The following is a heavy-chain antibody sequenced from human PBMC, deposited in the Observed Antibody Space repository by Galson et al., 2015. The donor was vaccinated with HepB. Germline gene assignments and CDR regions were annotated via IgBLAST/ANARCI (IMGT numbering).Heavy chain of an antibody. Sequence: ETLSLTCTVSGGSISSGGYYWSWTRQHPGKGLEWIGSIYYSGSTYYNPSLKSRVTMSVDTSKNQFSLKLSSVTAADMAVYYCARHLRGYCSSPSCHSDYWGQGTLVTVSS. CDR3: ARHLRGYCSSPSCHSDY. CDR1: GGSISSGGYY. J-gene: IGHJ4*02. V-gene: IGHV4-39*01. D-gene: IGHD2-2*01. CDR2: IYYSGST.